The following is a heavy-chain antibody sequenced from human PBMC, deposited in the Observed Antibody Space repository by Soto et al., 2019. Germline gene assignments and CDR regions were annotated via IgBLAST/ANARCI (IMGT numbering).Heavy chain of an antibody. J-gene: IGHJ6*02. D-gene: IGHD7-27*01. CDR2: IYHTGTT. Sequence: PSETLSLTCTVSGGSFSSNNFYWSWIRQFPGKGLEWIGYIYHTGTTYYSPSFESRVTISLDTSNNQFSLRLASVTAADTATYYCVKDPGPPRTYFYGMAVWGQGITVTVSS. V-gene: IGHV4-31*03. CDR1: GGSFSSNNFY. CDR3: VKDPGPPRTYFYGMAV.